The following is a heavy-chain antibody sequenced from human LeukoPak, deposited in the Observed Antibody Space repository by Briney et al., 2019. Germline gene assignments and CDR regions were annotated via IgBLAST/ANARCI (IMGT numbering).Heavy chain of an antibody. D-gene: IGHD2-21*01. J-gene: IGHJ4*02. CDR2: ISYDGNNK. V-gene: IGHV3-30-3*01. CDR3: AKDFRIGYSAHFDY. Sequence: GGSLRLSCAASGFTFSSYPMHWVRQAPGKGLEWVAIISYDGNNKFYADSVKGRFTISRDNSKNTLYLQMDSLRGEDTAVYYCAKDFRIGYSAHFDYWGQGALVTVSS. CDR1: GFTFSSYP.